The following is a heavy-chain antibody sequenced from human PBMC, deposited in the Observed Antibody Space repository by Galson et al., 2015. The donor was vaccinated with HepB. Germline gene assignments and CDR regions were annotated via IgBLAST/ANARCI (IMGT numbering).Heavy chain of an antibody. CDR2: ISYDGSNK. J-gene: IGHJ4*02. CDR1: GFTFSGSG. Sequence: SLRLSCAVSGFTFSGSGMHWVRQAPGKGLEWVTFISYDGSNKYYVDSVKGRFTISRDNSKNTLYLQMNSLRNEDTAVYYCAKDRDGRQWLDGIDYWGQGALVTVSS. V-gene: IGHV3-30*18. CDR3: AKDRDGRQWLDGIDY. D-gene: IGHD6-19*01.